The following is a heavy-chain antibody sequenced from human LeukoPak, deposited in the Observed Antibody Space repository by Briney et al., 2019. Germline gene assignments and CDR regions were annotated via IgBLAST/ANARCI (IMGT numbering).Heavy chain of an antibody. V-gene: IGHV4-59*01. Sequence: PSETLSLTCTVSGGSISSYYWSWIRQPPRKGLEWIGYIYYSGSTNYNPSLKSRVTISVDTSKNQFSLKLSSVTAADTAVYYCARDVSPDYGDYVNAFDIWGQGTMVTVSS. D-gene: IGHD4-17*01. J-gene: IGHJ3*02. CDR1: GGSISSYY. CDR2: IYYSGST. CDR3: ARDVSPDYGDYVNAFDI.